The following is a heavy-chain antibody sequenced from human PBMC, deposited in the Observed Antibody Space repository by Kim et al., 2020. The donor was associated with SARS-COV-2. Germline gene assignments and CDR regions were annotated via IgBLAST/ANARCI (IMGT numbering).Heavy chain of an antibody. CDR1: SGSFNDYY. Sequence: SETLSLTCAVYSGSFNDYYWTWIRQPPGKGLEWIGEINHIGSTKYNPSLKSRVTMSVDTSKNQLSLKLSSVTAADTAVYYCAKHDARYCSGGNCWYFDYWGQGTLVTVSS. D-gene: IGHD2-15*01. J-gene: IGHJ4*02. CDR3: AKHDARYCSGGNCWYFDY. V-gene: IGHV4-34*01. CDR2: INHIGST.